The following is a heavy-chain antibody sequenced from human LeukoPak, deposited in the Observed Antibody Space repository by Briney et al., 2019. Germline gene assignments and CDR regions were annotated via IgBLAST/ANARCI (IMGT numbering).Heavy chain of an antibody. D-gene: IGHD3-10*01. V-gene: IGHV3-7*01. CDR1: GFTFSSYW. CDR3: PRNSYGSGSYFAN. CDR2: IKQDGSEK. Sequence: GGSLRLSCAASGFTFSSYWMSWVRQAPGKGLEWVANIKQDGSEKYYVDSVKGRFTISRDNAKNSLYLQMNSLRAEDTAVYYCPRNSYGSGSYFANWGQGTLVTVSS. J-gene: IGHJ4*02.